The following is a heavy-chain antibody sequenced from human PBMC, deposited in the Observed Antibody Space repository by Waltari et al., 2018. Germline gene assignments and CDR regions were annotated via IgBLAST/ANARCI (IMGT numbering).Heavy chain of an antibody. Sequence: QVQLVQSGAEVKKPGASVKVSCKASGYTFTSYDINWVRQATGQGLEWMGWMNPNRGTTVYAQKFQGRVTMTRNTSISTAYMELSSLRSEDTAVYYCARGDFILRYFDWPQGSYWGQGTLVTVSS. CDR3: ARGDFILRYFDWPQGSY. CDR1: GYTFTSYD. V-gene: IGHV1-8*02. J-gene: IGHJ4*02. CDR2: MNPNRGTT. D-gene: IGHD3-9*01.